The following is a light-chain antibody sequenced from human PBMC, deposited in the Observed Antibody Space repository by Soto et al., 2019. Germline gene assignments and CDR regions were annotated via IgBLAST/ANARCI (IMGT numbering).Light chain of an antibody. CDR1: QSVSSTG. CDR3: QHYGGPSPRFS. CDR2: DTS. V-gene: IGKV3-20*01. J-gene: IGKJ3*01. Sequence: ETVLTQSPGTLSLSPGEGAIRACRASQSVSSTGLAWYQQKPGQAPSLLIYDTSRRATGISDRFSGSGSGTDFTLTITRLEPEDFAMYYCQHYGGPSPRFSFGPGTKVDI.